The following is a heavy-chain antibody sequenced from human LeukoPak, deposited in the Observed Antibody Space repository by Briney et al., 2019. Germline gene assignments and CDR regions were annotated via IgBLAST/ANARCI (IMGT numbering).Heavy chain of an antibody. CDR1: GDSLSSSSYY. CDR2: IYSSGST. D-gene: IGHD6-19*01. V-gene: IGHV4-39*01. CDR3: ARHRKSSGWYAGYFDL. J-gene: IGHJ2*01. Sequence: SETLSLTCTVSGDSLSSSSYYWSWIRQPPGKGPEWIATIYSSGSTYYNPSLKSRVTISVDTSKNQISLKLNSVTAADTAVYHCARHRKSSGWYAGYFDLWGRGTLVTV.